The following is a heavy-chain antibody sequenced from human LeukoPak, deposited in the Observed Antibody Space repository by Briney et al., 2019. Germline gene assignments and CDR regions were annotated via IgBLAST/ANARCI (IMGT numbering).Heavy chain of an antibody. CDR1: GFPFSSFG. D-gene: IGHD1-26*01. CDR3: ARGSMVGARGVGDY. V-gene: IGHV3-33*01. J-gene: IGHJ4*02. CDR2: IWYDGSNK. Sequence: GGSLRLSCAASGFPFSSFGMHWVRQAPGKGLEWVAVIWYDGSNKYYADSVKGRFTISRDNSKNTLYLQMNSLRAEDTAVYYCARGSMVGARGVGDYWGQGTLVTVSS.